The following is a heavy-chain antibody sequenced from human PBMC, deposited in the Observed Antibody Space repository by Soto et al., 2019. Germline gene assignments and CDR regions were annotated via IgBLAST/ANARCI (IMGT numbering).Heavy chain of an antibody. Sequence: PSETLSLTCTVSGGSISSYYWSWIRQPPGKGLEWIGYIYYSGSTNYNPSLKSRVTISVDTSKNQFSLKLSSVTAADTAVYYCARDPPIDDCGDQTYYYYGMDVWGQGTTVTVSS. CDR1: GGSISSYY. V-gene: IGHV4-59*01. D-gene: IGHD4-17*01. CDR2: IYYSGST. J-gene: IGHJ6*02. CDR3: ARDPPIDDCGDQTYYYYGMDV.